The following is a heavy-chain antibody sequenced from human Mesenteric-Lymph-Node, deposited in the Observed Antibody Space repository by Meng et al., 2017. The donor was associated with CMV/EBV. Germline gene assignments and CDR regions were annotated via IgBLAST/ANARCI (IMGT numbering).Heavy chain of an antibody. D-gene: IGHD3-22*01. V-gene: IGHV1-2*02. CDR1: RFIFSDYH. J-gene: IGHJ4*02. Sequence: ASVKVSCKASRFIFSDYHLHWVRQAPGQGLEWMGWINPNSGDTDYAQKFQGRVTMTRDTSISTAYMELSRLTSDDTAVYYCARVDDRSGYYVGGGWGQGTLVTVSS. CDR3: ARVDDRSGYYVGGG. CDR2: INPNSGDT.